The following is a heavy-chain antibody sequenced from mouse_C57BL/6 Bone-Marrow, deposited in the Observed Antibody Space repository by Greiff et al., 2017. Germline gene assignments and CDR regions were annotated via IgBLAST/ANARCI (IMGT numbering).Heavy chain of an antibody. V-gene: IGHV5-17*01. J-gene: IGHJ4*01. CDR1: GFTFSGYG. CDR3: ASESVNAMDY. Sequence: EVQGVESGGGLVKPGGSLKLSCAASGFTFSGYGMHWVRQAPEKGLEWVAYISSGSSTIYYADTVKGRFTISRDNAKNTLFLQMTSLRSEDTAMYYCASESVNAMDYWGQGTSVTVSS. CDR2: ISSGSSTI.